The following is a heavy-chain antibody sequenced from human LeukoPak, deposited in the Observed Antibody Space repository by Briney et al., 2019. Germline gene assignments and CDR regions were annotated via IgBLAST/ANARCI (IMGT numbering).Heavy chain of an antibody. Sequence: SVKVSCKASGGTFSSYAISWVRQAPGQGLEWMGRIIPIFGIANYAQKFQGRVTITADESTSTAYMELSSLRSEDTAVYYCARDGTAMVPYWGQGTLVTVSS. V-gene: IGHV1-69*13. J-gene: IGHJ4*02. D-gene: IGHD5-18*01. CDR1: GGTFSSYA. CDR3: ARDGTAMVPY. CDR2: IIPIFGIA.